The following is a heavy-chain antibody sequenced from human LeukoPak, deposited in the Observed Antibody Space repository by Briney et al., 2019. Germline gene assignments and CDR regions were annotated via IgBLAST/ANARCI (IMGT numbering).Heavy chain of an antibody. CDR1: GGSFSGYY. J-gene: IGHJ5*02. V-gene: IGHV4-34*01. D-gene: IGHD3-10*01. Sequence: PSETLSLTCAVYGGSFSGYYWSWIRQPPGKGLEWIGEINHSGSTNYNPSLKSRVTISVDTSKNQFSLKLSSVTAADTAVYYCARDPEFYYGSGSYKVGWFDPWGQGTLVTVSS. CDR2: INHSGST. CDR3: ARDPEFYYGSGSYKVGWFDP.